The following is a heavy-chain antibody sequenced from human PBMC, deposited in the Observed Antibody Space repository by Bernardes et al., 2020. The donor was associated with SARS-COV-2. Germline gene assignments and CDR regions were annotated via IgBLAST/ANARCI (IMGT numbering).Heavy chain of an antibody. D-gene: IGHD7-27*01. J-gene: IGHJ4*02. CDR2: ISSTGIT. V-gene: IGHV4-59*11. Sequence: TLSLTCTVSGGSIRSHYWSWIRLPPGKGLEWIGYISSTGITSDNPSLKSRVTISIDTSMNQFSLKLRSVTAADTAVYYCARDGLGLDYWGQGTQVTVS. CDR1: GGSIRSHY. CDR3: ARDGLGLDY.